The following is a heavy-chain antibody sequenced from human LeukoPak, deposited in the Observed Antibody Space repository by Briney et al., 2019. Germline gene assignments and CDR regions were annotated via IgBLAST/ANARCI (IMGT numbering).Heavy chain of an antibody. CDR3: ARADTAMVPPYYYYYGMDV. J-gene: IGHJ6*04. CDR2: IIPIFGTA. CDR1: GGTFSSYA. Sequence: SVKVSCKASGGTFSSYAISWVRQAPGQGLEWMGGIIPIFGTANYAQKFRGRVTITADESTSTAYMELSSLRSEDTAVYYCARADTAMVPPYYYYYGMDVWGKGTTVTVSS. D-gene: IGHD5-18*01. V-gene: IGHV1-69*13.